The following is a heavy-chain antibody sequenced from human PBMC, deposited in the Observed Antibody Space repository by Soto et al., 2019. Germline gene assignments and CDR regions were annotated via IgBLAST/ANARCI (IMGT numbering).Heavy chain of an antibody. CDR3: VRSCGGGKYVWFDP. CDR1: GYSFTSYW. CDR2: IYPDDSDT. J-gene: IGHJ5*02. Sequence: PGESLKISCKGSGYSFTSYWIGWVRQMPGKGLECMGIIYPDDSDTRYSPSFQGQVTISADKSITTAYLEWSSLKASDTAMYYCVRSCGGGKYVWFDPWGQGTQVTGSS. V-gene: IGHV5-51*01. D-gene: IGHD2-21*01.